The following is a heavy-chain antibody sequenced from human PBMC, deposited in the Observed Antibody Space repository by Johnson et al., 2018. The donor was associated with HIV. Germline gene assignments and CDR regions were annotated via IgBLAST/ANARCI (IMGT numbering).Heavy chain of an antibody. CDR3: ARRDSGSLSFDI. V-gene: IGHV3-7*03. CDR2: IKQDGSAK. J-gene: IGHJ3*02. CDR1: GFTFSSYW. D-gene: IGHD1-26*01. Sequence: VQLVESGGGLVQPGGSLRLSCAASGFTFSSYWMSWVLQAPGKGLEWVANIKQDGSAKYYVDSVKGRFTISRDNAKNSLYLQMNSLRAEDTALYYCARRDSGSLSFDIWGQGTMVIVSS.